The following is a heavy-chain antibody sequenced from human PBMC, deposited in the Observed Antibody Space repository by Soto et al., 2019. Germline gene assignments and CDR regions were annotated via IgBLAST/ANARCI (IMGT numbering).Heavy chain of an antibody. D-gene: IGHD4-17*01. CDR3: AKGSGDGDYGPWYFDL. Sequence: QVQLVESGGGVVQPGRSLRLSCAASGFTISSYGMHWVRQAPGKGLEWVAVISYDGSNKYYADSVKGRFTISRDNSKNTLYLQMNSRRAEDTAVYYCAKGSGDGDYGPWYFDLWGRGTLVTVSS. V-gene: IGHV3-30*18. CDR2: ISYDGSNK. J-gene: IGHJ2*01. CDR1: GFTISSYG.